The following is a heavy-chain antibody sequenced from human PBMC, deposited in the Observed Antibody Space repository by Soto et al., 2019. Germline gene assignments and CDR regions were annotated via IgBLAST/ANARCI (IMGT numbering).Heavy chain of an antibody. V-gene: IGHV4-59*01. Sequence: PSETLSLTCTVSGGSISSYYWSWIRQPPGKGLEWIGYIYYSGSTNYNPSLKSRVTISVDTSKNQFSLKLSSVTAADTAAYYCASSAPETGYYDPTRLDYWGQGTLVTVSS. CDR3: ASSAPETGYYDPTRLDY. CDR2: IYYSGST. CDR1: GGSISSYY. D-gene: IGHD3-3*01. J-gene: IGHJ4*02.